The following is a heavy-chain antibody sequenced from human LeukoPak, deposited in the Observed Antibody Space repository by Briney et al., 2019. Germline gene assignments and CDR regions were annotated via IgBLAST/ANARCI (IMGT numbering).Heavy chain of an antibody. CDR3: AKDRVRDLPDFWSGYFDY. V-gene: IGHV3-30*02. D-gene: IGHD3-3*01. CDR2: IRYDGSNK. CDR1: GFTFSSYG. Sequence: GGSLRLSCAASGFTFSSYGMHWVRQAPGKGLEWVAFIRYDGSNKYYADSVKGRFTISRDNSKNTLYLQMNSLRAEDTAVYYCAKDRVRDLPDFWSGYFDYWGQGTLVTVSS. J-gene: IGHJ4*02.